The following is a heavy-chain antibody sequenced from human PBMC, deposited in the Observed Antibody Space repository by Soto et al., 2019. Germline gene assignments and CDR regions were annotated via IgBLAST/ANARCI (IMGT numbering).Heavy chain of an antibody. D-gene: IGHD3-22*01. CDR2: ITSSSSYI. J-gene: IGHJ4*02. CDR3: ASGYYDRIGFYFDY. CDR1: GFIFNTYG. V-gene: IGHV3-21*01. Sequence: GGSLRLFXIDSGFIFNTYGMNWVRLAPGKGLEWVASITSSSSYIYYADSVKGRFTISRDNAKNSLFLQMNSLRAEDTAVYYCASGYYDRIGFYFDYWGQGTQVTVSS.